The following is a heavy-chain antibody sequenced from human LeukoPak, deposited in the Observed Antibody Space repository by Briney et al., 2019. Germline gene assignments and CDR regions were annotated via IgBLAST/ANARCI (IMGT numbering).Heavy chain of an antibody. CDR1: GFTVSSYG. CDR2: IWYDGSNK. CDR3: VRVYSSSWYDGNDY. D-gene: IGHD6-13*01. V-gene: IGHV3-33*01. J-gene: IGHJ4*02. Sequence: PGGSLRLSCAASGFTVSSYGMHWVRQAPGKGLEWVAVIWYDGSNKYYADSVKGRFTISRDNSKNTLYLQMNSLRAEDTAVYYCVRVYSSSWYDGNDYWGQGTLVTVSS.